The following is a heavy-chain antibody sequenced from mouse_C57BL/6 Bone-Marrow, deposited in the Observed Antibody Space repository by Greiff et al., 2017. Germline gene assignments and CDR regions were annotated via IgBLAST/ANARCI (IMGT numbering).Heavy chain of an antibody. D-gene: IGHD2-2*01. CDR3: ARGNGYWFAY. CDR1: GYTFTSYG. Sequence: QVQLQQSGAELARPGASVQLSCKASGYTFTSYGISWVKQRTGQGLEWIGEIYPRRGNTYYNEKFKGKATLTADKSSSTAYMELRSLTSEDSAVYFCARGNGYWFAYWGQGTLVTVSA. V-gene: IGHV1-81*01. J-gene: IGHJ3*01. CDR2: IYPRRGNT.